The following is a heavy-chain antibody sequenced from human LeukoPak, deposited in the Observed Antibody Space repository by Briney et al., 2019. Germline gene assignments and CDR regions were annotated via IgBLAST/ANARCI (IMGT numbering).Heavy chain of an antibody. D-gene: IGHD6-19*01. CDR2: FNPDNGGT. CDR3: ARQHNTGWGLFDY. CDR1: GYIFTGNY. J-gene: IGHJ4*02. V-gene: IGHV1-2*02. Sequence: ASVKVSCKASGYIFTGNYMHWVRQAPGQGLEWVGWFNPDNGGTNYAQKFQGRVTMTRDTSISTAYIELSSLRSDDTAVYYCARQHNTGWGLFDYWGQGTLVTVSS.